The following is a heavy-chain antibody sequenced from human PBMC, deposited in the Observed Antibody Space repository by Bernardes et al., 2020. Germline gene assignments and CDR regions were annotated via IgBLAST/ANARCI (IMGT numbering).Heavy chain of an antibody. CDR3: SRASSYCSSTNCPPQSRAGDF. CDR1: GFSVTSGYY. Sequence: SETLYLTCAVSGFSVTSGYYWDWIRQPPGKGLEWIGTIYHGGNIFYNPSLKSRVFVSLDTSKNLLSLSLSSVTAADTAVYYCSRASSYCSSTNCPPQSRAGDFWGLGALVTVSS. D-gene: IGHD2-2*01. J-gene: IGHJ4*02. V-gene: IGHV4-38-2*01. CDR2: IYHGGNI.